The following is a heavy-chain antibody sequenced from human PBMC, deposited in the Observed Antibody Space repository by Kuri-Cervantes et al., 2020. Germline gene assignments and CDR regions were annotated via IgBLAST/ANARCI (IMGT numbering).Heavy chain of an antibody. J-gene: IGHJ4*02. V-gene: IGHV3-33*01. Sequence: LSLTCAASGFTFSSYGMHWVRQAPGKGLEWVAVIWYDGSNKYYADSVKGRFTISRDNSKNTLYLQMNSLRAEDTAVYYCARDPMVRGGGLDYWGQGTLVTVSS. CDR3: ARDPMVRGGGLDY. D-gene: IGHD3-10*01. CDR1: GFTFSSYG. CDR2: IWYDGSNK.